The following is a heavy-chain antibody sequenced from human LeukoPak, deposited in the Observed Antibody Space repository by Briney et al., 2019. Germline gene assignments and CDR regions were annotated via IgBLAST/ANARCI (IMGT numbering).Heavy chain of an antibody. Sequence: GGSLRLSCAASGFTFSSYWMLWVRQAPGKGFPWVSRINGDGSSTSYADSVKGRFTISRDNAKNTLYLQMNSLRADDTAVYYCGRGGNGGNWFDPWGQGTLVTVSS. D-gene: IGHD4-23*01. CDR2: INGDGSST. J-gene: IGHJ5*02. CDR1: GFTFSSYW. CDR3: GRGGNGGNWFDP. V-gene: IGHV3-74*01.